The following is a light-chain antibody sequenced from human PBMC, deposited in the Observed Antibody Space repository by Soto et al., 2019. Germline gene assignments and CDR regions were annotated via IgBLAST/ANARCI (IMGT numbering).Light chain of an antibody. CDR2: MNN. CDR3: APLDGRLNGVM. Sequence: QSVLTQAPSGYGAPGQRVTISCSGNDSNVGKNTVNWYQQLPGMAPRLLIYMNNQRPAGVPDRFSGSKSGTSDSMALSGLQSDDDGKYFCAPLDGRLNGVMFVGGTKLPV. V-gene: IGLV1-44*01. J-gene: IGLJ3*02. CDR1: DSNVGKNT.